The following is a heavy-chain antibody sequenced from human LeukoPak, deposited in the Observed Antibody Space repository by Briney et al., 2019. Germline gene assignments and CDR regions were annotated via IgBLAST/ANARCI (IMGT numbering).Heavy chain of an antibody. J-gene: IGHJ6*02. CDR2: FDPEDGET. V-gene: IGHV1-24*01. CDR1: GYTLTELS. Sequence: ASVKVSCKVSGYTLTELSMHWVRQAPGKGLEWMGGFDPEDGETIYAQKFQGRVTMTEDTSTDTAYMELSSLRSEDTAVYYCATDRPTIRITMVRGAHSGWGQGTTVTVSS. CDR3: ATDRPTIRITMVRGAHSG. D-gene: IGHD3-10*01.